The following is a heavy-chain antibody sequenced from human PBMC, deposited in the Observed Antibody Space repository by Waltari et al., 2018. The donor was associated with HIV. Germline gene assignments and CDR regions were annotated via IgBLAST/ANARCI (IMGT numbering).Heavy chain of an antibody. CDR3: ARESRRRIRQGGINWFDP. D-gene: IGHD3-10*01. Sequence: QVHLQQWGAGQLKASETLSLTCAVYGGSLTDFYWSWLRQCPGRGLEWIAEINHNGRSDFHPALKSRITIAIDPPKNQFSLTLKSVTAADTGVYFCARESRRRIRQGGINWFDPWGQGTPVNVLS. CDR1: GGSLTDFY. J-gene: IGHJ5*02. V-gene: IGHV4-34*01. CDR2: INHNGRS.